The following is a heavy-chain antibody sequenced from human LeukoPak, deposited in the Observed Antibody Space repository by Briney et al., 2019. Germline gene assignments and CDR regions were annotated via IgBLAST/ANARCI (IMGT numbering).Heavy chain of an antibody. CDR1: GFTFSSYV. Sequence: GGSLRLSCAASGFTFSSYVMSWVRQAPGKGLEWVSAIIGSGATTYYADSVKGRFTISRDNSKNTLYLHMNSLRAEDTAVYYCAKRVSGTTFYWGQGTLVTVSS. V-gene: IGHV3-23*01. D-gene: IGHD1-1*01. J-gene: IGHJ4*02. CDR2: IIGSGATT. CDR3: AKRVSGTTFY.